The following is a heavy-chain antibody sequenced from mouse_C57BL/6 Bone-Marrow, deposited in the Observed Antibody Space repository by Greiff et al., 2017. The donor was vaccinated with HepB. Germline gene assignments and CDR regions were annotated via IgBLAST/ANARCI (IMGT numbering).Heavy chain of an antibody. CDR2: ISDGGSYT. CDR1: GFTFSSYA. CDR3: ARDRTRGAWFAY. Sequence: DVKLQESGGGLVKPGGSLKLSCAASGFTFSSYAMSWVRQTPEKRLVWVATISDGGSYTYYPDNVKGRFTISSDNAKNNLYLQMSHLKSEDTAMYYCARDRTRGAWFAYWGQGTLVTVSA. J-gene: IGHJ3*01. V-gene: IGHV5-4*01.